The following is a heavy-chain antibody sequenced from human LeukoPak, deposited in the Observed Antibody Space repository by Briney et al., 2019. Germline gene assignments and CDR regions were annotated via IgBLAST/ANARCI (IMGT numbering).Heavy chain of an antibody. CDR2: IYHSGST. CDR1: GGSISSSNW. J-gene: IGHJ4*02. Sequence: SETLSLTCAVSGGSISSSNWWSWVRQPPGKGLEWIGEIYHSGSTNYNPSLKSRVTISVDKSKNQFSLKLTSVTAADTAIYYCARWGESVTGVDYWGQGILVTVSS. CDR3: ARWGESVTGVDY. V-gene: IGHV4-4*02. D-gene: IGHD6-19*01.